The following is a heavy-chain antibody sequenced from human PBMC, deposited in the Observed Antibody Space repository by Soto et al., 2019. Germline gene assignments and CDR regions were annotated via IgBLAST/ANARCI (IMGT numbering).Heavy chain of an antibody. J-gene: IGHJ6*03. V-gene: IGHV1-69*02. CDR2: IIPILGIA. CDR3: ARQKVVGVAATNYYYYMDV. CDR1: GGTFSSYT. D-gene: IGHD2-15*01. Sequence: SVKVSCKASGGTFSSYTISWVRQAPGQGLEWMGRIIPILGIANYAQKFQGRVTITADKSTSTAYMELSSLRSEDTAVYYCARQKVVGVAATNYYYYMDVWGQGTTVPVSS.